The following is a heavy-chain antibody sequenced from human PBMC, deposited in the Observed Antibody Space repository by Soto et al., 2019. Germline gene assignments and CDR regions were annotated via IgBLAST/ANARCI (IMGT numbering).Heavy chain of an antibody. Sequence: EVQLVESGGDLVQPGGSLRLSCAASGFSLSDYAVNWVRQAPGKGLEWVSFISSDSRTIYYGDSVKGRFTVSRDNARHSVSLQMDSLRDEDTAVYYCARIKLVEWFFINVDVYDMDVWGQGTPVTVSS. V-gene: IGHV3-48*02. D-gene: IGHD3-3*01. CDR2: ISSDSRTI. CDR1: GFSLSDYA. J-gene: IGHJ6*02. CDR3: ARIKLVEWFFINVDVYDMDV.